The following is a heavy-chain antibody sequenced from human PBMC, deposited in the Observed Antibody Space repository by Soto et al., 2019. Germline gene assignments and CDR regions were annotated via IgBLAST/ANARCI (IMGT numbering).Heavy chain of an antibody. CDR2: ISAHNGNT. V-gene: IGHV1-18*01. Sequence: QVQLVQAGAEVKKAGASVKVSCKASGYTFTRYGFSWVRQAPGQGLEWMGWISAHNGNTNYPQKFQGRVTMTTDTSTSTAYMELRSLRSDDTAVYYCARDLWMGGTYTGMDLWAQGTKVTVSS. CDR3: ARDLWMGGTYTGMDL. D-gene: IGHD1-26*01. J-gene: IGHJ6*02. CDR1: GYTFTRYG.